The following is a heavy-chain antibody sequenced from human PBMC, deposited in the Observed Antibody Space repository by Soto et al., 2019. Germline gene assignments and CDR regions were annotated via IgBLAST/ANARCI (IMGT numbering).Heavy chain of an antibody. J-gene: IGHJ4*02. CDR2: IFWDGDK. Sequence: QITLKESGPALVRPTQTLTLTCSFSGFSLTTRGVAVGWIRQPPGKALEWLALIFWDGDKWYSPSLRSRLTRPEDPSKNRGVLTMSNMDPVDTATYYGAPSSRGYASYFDRGGRGPRVSVSS. CDR1: GFSLTTRGVA. D-gene: IGHD3-9*01. V-gene: IGHV2-5*02. CDR3: APSSRGYASYFDR.